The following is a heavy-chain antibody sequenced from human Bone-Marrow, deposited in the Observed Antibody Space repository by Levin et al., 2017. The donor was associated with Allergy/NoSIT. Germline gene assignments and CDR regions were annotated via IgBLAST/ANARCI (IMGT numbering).Heavy chain of an antibody. CDR2: ISYDSVHK. V-gene: IGHV3-30*04. J-gene: IGHJ4*02. CDR3: ARDISGSYSVDY. CDR1: GFTFRSYA. D-gene: IGHD3-10*01. Sequence: GGSLRLSCAASGFTFRSYAIHWVRQAPGKGLEWVAFISYDSVHKNFADSMKGRFTISRDNSKSTLYLQMNSLRPEDTAMYYCARDISGSYSVDYWGQGTLVSVSS.